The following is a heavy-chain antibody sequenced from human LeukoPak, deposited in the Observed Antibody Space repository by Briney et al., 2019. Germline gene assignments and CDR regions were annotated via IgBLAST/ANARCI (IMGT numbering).Heavy chain of an antibody. J-gene: IGHJ3*02. V-gene: IGHV3-43*02. CDR3: ARVWYYDSSGFQGDAFDI. CDR2: ISGDGGST. Sequence: PGGSLRLSCAASGFTFDDYVMHWVRHAPGKGVEWVSLISGDGGSTYYEDSVKGRFTISRDNAKNSLYLQMNSLRAEDTAVYYCARVWYYDSSGFQGDAFDIWGQGTMVTVSS. D-gene: IGHD3-22*01. CDR1: GFTFDDYV.